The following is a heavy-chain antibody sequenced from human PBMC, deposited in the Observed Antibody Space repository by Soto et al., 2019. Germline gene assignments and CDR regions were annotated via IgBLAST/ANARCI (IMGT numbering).Heavy chain of an antibody. J-gene: IGHJ1*01. CDR1: GFTFGSYA. D-gene: IGHD3-22*01. V-gene: IGHV3-23*01. CDR2: ISGSGGNT. Sequence: GGSLRLSCAASGFTFGSYAMSWVRQAPGKGLEWVSPISGSGGNTYHADSMKGRFTIPRDNSKITLYLQMNSLRAEDTAIYYCAKDRGDGSGYYLGWGQGTLVTLSS. CDR3: AKDRGDGSGYYLG.